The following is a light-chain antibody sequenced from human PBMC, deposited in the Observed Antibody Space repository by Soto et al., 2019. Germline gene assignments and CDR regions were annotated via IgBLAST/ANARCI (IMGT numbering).Light chain of an antibody. CDR1: QSASSSY. CDR2: GAS. Sequence: EIVLAQSPGTLSLSPGERATLSCRSSQSASSSYLDWYHPKPGQAPRLLIYGASNRAPGSPDRVSGRGSGTDFTLTISRRESEDFAVYYCQQDDNSPLTFGGGTKVDI. CDR3: QQDDNSPLT. V-gene: IGKV3-20*01. J-gene: IGKJ4*01.